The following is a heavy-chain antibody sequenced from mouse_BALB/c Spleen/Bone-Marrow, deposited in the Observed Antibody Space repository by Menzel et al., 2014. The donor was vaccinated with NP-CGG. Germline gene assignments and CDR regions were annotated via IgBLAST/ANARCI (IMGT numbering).Heavy chain of an antibody. Sequence: EVHLVESGGGLVQPGGSLRLSCATSGFTFTDYYMSWVRQPPGKALEWLGFIRNKAKGYTTEYSASVKGRFTISRDNSQIILCLHMNTLIAEDSATDYCARDGIYGFYWFFDVWGAGTTVTVSS. D-gene: IGHD1-1*02. CDR2: IRNKAKGYTT. CDR3: ARDGIYGFYWFFDV. J-gene: IGHJ1*01. CDR1: GFTFTDYY. V-gene: IGHV7-3*02.